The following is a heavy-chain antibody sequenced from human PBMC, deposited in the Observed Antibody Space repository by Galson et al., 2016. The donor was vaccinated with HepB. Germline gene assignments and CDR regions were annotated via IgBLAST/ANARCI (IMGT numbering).Heavy chain of an antibody. Sequence: SLRLSCAASGFTFSNAWMNWVRQAPGKGLEWVGRIKTKSDGGTTDYAAPVKGRFTISRDESKNTLYLQMSSLTAEDTAVYYCAKWSDAAATYWGQGALVTVSS. CDR3: AKWSDAAATY. CDR2: IKTKSDGGTT. V-gene: IGHV3-15*07. CDR1: GFTFSNAW. J-gene: IGHJ4*02. D-gene: IGHD6-13*01.